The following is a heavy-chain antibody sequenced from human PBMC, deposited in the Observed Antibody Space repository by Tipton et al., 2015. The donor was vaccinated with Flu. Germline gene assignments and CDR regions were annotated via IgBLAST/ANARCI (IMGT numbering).Heavy chain of an antibody. CDR3: ARPRGVVVVAFDY. CDR1: GFSFRSYA. V-gene: IGHV3-23*01. J-gene: IGHJ4*02. D-gene: IGHD2-15*01. CDR2: VGDDGNP. Sequence: SLRLSCAASGFSFRSYAMSWVRQSPGKGLEWVSAVGDDGNPYYADSVKGRFTVSKDYSMDTLFLQMTSLTAEDTAVYYCARPRGVVVVAFDYWGQGALVTVSS.